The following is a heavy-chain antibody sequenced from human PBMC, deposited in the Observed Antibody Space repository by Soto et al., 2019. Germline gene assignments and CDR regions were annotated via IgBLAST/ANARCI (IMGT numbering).Heavy chain of an antibody. CDR1: GGTFSSYA. Sequence: GASVKVSCKAYGGTFSSYAISRVRQAPGQGLEWMGGIIPIFGTANYAQKFQGRVTITADESTSTAYMELSSLRSEDTAVYYCARDQGQLAFPDYYYYYGMDVWGQGTTVTVSS. CDR3: ARDQGQLAFPDYYYYYGMDV. V-gene: IGHV1-69*13. J-gene: IGHJ6*02. CDR2: IIPIFGTA. D-gene: IGHD6-6*01.